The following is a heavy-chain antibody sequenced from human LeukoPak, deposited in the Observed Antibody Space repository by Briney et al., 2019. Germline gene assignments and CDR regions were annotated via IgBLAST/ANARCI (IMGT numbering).Heavy chain of an antibody. V-gene: IGHV1-18*04. CDR2: ISIYNGNT. Sequence: ASVKVSCKASGYTLSSYGVNWVRQAPGQGLEWMGGISIYNGNTEYAQILQGRVTMTTDTSTSTVYMELTSLRSDDTAVYYCASNPRGDSWTFDYWGQGTLVTVSS. CDR3: ASNPRGDSWTFDY. J-gene: IGHJ4*02. D-gene: IGHD2-21*02. CDR1: GYTLSSYG.